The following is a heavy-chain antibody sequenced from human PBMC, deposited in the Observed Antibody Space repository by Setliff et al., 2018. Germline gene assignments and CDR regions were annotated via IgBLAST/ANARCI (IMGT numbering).Heavy chain of an antibody. CDR2: ISAHTGNT. D-gene: IGHD2-2*01. J-gene: IGHJ4*02. V-gene: IGHV1-18*01. CDR3: SRLVRFCIRTACQRLSGGEF. CDR1: GYTFSDYG. Sequence: ASVKVSCKTSGYTFSDYGIAWVRQAPGQGLEWMGWISAHTGNTFYSPKFHGRLTLTTDTSTRTAYMQLRSLDSDDTAVYYCSRLVRFCIRTACQRLSGGEFWGQGTLVTVS.